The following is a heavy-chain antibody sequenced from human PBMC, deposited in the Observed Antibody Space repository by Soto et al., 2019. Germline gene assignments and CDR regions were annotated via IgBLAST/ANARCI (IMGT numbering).Heavy chain of an antibody. CDR3: ARGRDIVVVVAATPAQSYYYYGMDV. J-gene: IGHJ6*02. CDR1: GGTFSSYA. Sequence: GASVKVSCKASGGTFSSYAISWVRQAPGQGLEWMGGIIPIFGTANYAQKFQGRVTITADESTSTAYMELSSPRSEDTAVYYCARGRDIVVVVAATPAQSYYYYGMDVWGQGTTVTSP. D-gene: IGHD2-15*01. CDR2: IIPIFGTA. V-gene: IGHV1-69*13.